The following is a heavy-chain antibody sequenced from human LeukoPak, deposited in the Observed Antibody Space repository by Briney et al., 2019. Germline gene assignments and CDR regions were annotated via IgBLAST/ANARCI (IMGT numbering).Heavy chain of an antibody. CDR1: GFTFPRYA. CDR2: VTGSTESI. V-gene: IGHV3-23*01. J-gene: IGHJ5*02. Sequence: GGSLRLSCAASGFTFPRYAMSWVRQAPGKSLEWVSGVTGSTESISYADSVKGRFTISRDNSKNTLYLQMNSLRAEDTAVYYCAKDPRAYCGGDCYSGWFDPWGQGTLVTVSS. D-gene: IGHD2-21*02. CDR3: AKDPRAYCGGDCYSGWFDP.